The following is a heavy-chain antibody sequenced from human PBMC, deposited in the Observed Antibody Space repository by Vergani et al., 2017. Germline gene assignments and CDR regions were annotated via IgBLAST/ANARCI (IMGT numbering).Heavy chain of an antibody. CDR2: IYYSGST. CDR1: GGSISSSSYY. CDR3: ARDQHYYGSGKEACMDV. Sequence: QLQLQESGPGLVKPSETLSLTCTVSGGSISSSSYYWGWIRQPPGKGLEWIGSIYYSGSTYYNPSLKSRVTISVDTSKNQFSLKLSSVTAADTAVYYCARDQHYYGSGKEACMDVWGQGTTVTVSS. D-gene: IGHD3-10*01. V-gene: IGHV4-39*07. J-gene: IGHJ6*02.